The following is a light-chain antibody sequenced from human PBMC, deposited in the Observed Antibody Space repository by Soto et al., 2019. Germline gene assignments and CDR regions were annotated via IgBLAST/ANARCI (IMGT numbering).Light chain of an antibody. CDR1: HSIPTY. CDR2: GAS. J-gene: IGKJ1*01. V-gene: IGKV1-39*01. CDR3: QQSYRTPRT. Sequence: DIQMPQTPLYLSAFVGDRATLPFRASHSIPTYLHAYQPKPGKAPKRLIHGASSLDRGVPPRFICSLSDTYFTLTITSLHPEDFATYSCQQSYRTPRTFRQGTKV.